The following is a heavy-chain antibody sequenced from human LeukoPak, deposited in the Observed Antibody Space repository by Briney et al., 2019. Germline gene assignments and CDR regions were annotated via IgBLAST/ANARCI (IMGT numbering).Heavy chain of an antibody. CDR3: TRPVWDTSPGAFDI. J-gene: IGHJ3*02. CDR2: LIPLFRTA. CDR1: GGNFNTFP. V-gene: IGHV1-69*01. Sequence: SVKVSCKAPGGNFNTFPCNWVRQAPGQRLEWMGGLIPLFRTANYAQKFQGRLTITADESISTAYMELSSLTSDDTAVYYCTRPVWDTSPGAFDIWGQGTMVTVSS. D-gene: IGHD3-16*01.